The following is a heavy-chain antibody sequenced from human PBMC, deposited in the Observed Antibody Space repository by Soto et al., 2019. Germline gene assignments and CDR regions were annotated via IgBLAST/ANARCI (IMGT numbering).Heavy chain of an antibody. CDR3: NPEGSRSLYYFDY. V-gene: IGHV3-30-3*01. CDR1: IFTFSSSA. CDR2: ISYDGSNK. Sequence: PGGAVRLSGAAYIFTFSSSAMHWVRHAQGKGLEWVAVISYDGSNKYYADSVKGRFTISRDNSKNTLYLQMNSLRAEDTAVYYCNPEGSRSLYYFDYWGQGTLVTVS. J-gene: IGHJ4*02. D-gene: IGHD3-10*01.